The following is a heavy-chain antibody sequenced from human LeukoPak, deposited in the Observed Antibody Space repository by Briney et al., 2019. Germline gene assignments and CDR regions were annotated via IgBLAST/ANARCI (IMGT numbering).Heavy chain of an antibody. J-gene: IGHJ4*02. CDR2: IYYSGST. D-gene: IGHD3-3*01. CDR3: ARLSGAIFGVAITLYYFDY. Sequence: SETLSLTCTVSGGSISSSSYYWGWIRQPPGKGLEWIGSIYYSGSTYYNPSLKSRVTISVDTSKNQFSLKLSSVTAADTAVYYCARLSGAIFGVAITLYYFDYWGQGTLVTVSS. CDR1: GGSISSSSYY. V-gene: IGHV4-39*01.